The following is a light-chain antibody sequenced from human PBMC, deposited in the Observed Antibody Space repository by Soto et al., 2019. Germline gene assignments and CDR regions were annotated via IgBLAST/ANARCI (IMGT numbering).Light chain of an antibody. Sequence: EIVMTQSPATLSVSPGERATLSCRASQSVSSNLAWYQQQPGQPPRLLIYDASTSATDIPARFSGSGSGTEFTLTISSLQSEDFAVYYCQQYKSWLYTFGQGTKLEIK. CDR1: QSVSSN. CDR2: DAS. CDR3: QQYKSWLYT. J-gene: IGKJ2*01. V-gene: IGKV3-15*01.